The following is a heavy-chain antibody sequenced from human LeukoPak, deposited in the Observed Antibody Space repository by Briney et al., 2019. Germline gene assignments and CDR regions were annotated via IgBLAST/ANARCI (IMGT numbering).Heavy chain of an antibody. CDR1: GFSFNNYA. J-gene: IGHJ6*02. V-gene: IGHV3-48*02. D-gene: IGHD5-12*01. CDR2: ITWSGSTI. Sequence: GGSLRLSCAASGFSFNNYAMVWVRQAPGKGLEWISHITWSGSTIFYADSVKGRFTISRDSAKNSLYLQMSSLRDEDTAVYYCARDAGNSGYGMDVWGQGTTVTVSS. CDR3: ARDAGNSGYGMDV.